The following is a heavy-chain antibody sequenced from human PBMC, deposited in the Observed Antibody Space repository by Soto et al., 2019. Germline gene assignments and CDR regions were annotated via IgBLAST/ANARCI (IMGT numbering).Heavy chain of an antibody. D-gene: IGHD3-22*01. J-gene: IGHJ5*02. Sequence: EVQLVESGGGLVQPGGSLRLSCAASGFTFSTYSMNWVRQAPGKGLEWVSYISISSSTIYYADSVKGRFTISGDNATNSLYLQMNSLRAEDTAVYYCAREGDSSGWYNWFAPGGQGTLVTVSS. V-gene: IGHV3-48*01. CDR2: ISISSSTI. CDR1: GFTFSTYS. CDR3: AREGDSSGWYNWFAP.